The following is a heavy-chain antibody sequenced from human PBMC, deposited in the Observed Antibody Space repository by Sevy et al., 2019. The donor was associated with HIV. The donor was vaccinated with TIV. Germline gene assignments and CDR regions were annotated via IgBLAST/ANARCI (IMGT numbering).Heavy chain of an antibody. CDR2: IKQDGSEK. V-gene: IGHV3-7*01. D-gene: IGHD3-10*01. Sequence: GESLKISCAASGFTFSSYWMSWVRQAPRKGLEWVANIKQDGSEKYYVDSVKGRFTISRDNAKNSLYLQMNSLRAEDTAVYYCARDRGITMVRGVYYYYGMDVWGQGTTVTVSS. CDR1: GFTFSSYW. J-gene: IGHJ6*02. CDR3: ARDRGITMVRGVYYYYGMDV.